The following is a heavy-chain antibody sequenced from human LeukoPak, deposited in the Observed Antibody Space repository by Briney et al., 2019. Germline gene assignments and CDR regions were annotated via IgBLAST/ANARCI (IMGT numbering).Heavy chain of an antibody. Sequence: GTSLRLSCAASGFIFTTYGFHWVRQAPGKGLEWVAVIWSDGSHNFYTDSVKGRFTISRDNSENTLYLQMSSLRVEDTAVYYCTRGQTTYYDYWGQGTLVTVSS. J-gene: IGHJ4*02. CDR2: IWSDGSHN. V-gene: IGHV3-33*08. D-gene: IGHD1-7*01. CDR3: TRGQTTYYDY. CDR1: GFIFTTYG.